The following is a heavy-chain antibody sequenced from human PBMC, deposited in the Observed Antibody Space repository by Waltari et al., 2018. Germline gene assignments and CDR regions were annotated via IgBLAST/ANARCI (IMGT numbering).Heavy chain of an antibody. J-gene: IGHJ3*02. CDR3: ATEGSSRRYSGSYPAFDI. V-gene: IGHV1-24*01. CDR1: GYTLTELS. CDR2: FDPEEGET. D-gene: IGHD1-26*01. Sequence: QVQLVQSGAEVKKPGASVKVSCKVSGYTLTELSMHWVRQAPGKGLEWMGGFDPEEGETIYAQKFQGRVTMTEDTSTDTAYMELSSLRSEDTAVYYCATEGSSRRYSGSYPAFDIWGQGTMVTVSS.